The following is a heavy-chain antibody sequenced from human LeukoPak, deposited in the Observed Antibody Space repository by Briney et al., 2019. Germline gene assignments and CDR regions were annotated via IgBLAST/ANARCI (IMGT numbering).Heavy chain of an antibody. D-gene: IGHD2-2*01. CDR2: IGPSGNT. CDR3: ARAHCSSSTSCPTGDYYYFGMDV. J-gene: IGHJ6*02. V-gene: IGHV3-13*04. Sequence: GGSLRLSCAASGFTFSSFDMHWGRQATGKGLEWVAGIGPSGNTYYAGSVKGRFTISRENAKNSLHLQMNSLRAGDTAINYCARAHCSSSTSCPTGDYYYFGMDVWGQGTTVTVSS. CDR1: GFTFSSFD.